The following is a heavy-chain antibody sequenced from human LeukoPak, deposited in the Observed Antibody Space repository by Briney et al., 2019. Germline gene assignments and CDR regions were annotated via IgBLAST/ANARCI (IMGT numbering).Heavy chain of an antibody. J-gene: IGHJ6*03. CDR3: ARRSGGWFGELYYYYYYMDV. CDR1: GGSISSYY. D-gene: IGHD3-10*01. Sequence: SETLSLTCTVSGGSISSYYWSWIRQPPGKGLEWIGEINHSGSTNYNPSLKSRVTISVDTSKNQFSLKLSSVTAADTAVYYCARRSGGWFGELYYYYYYMDVWGKGTTVTISS. CDR2: INHSGST. V-gene: IGHV4-34*01.